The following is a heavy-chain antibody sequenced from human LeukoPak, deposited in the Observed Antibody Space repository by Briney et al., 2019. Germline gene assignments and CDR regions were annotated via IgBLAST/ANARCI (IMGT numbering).Heavy chain of an antibody. Sequence: GGSLRLSCAASGFAFSSQAMGWVRTAPPKGLAWVSVISDSGSLTYYADSVQGRFTISRDNSKNTLFLQMNSLRAEDTAVYYCAKNARRTNGWYFFDYWGQGTLVTVSS. D-gene: IGHD6-19*01. CDR1: GFAFSSQA. V-gene: IGHV3-23*01. J-gene: IGHJ4*02. CDR2: ISDSGSLT. CDR3: AKNARRTNGWYFFDY.